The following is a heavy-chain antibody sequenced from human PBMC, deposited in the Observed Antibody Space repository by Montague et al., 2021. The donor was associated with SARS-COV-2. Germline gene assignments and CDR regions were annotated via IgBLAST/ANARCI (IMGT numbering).Heavy chain of an antibody. CDR1: GASISSRSYY. D-gene: IGHD3-3*01. Sequence: SETLSLTCTVSGASISSRSYYWCWILQPPGKGPEWIGFKYYSGSTYYNPTLKSRSTISVDTSKNQLALKLSSVAAADAAVYYCATIPFSITIVGVVQGYYLDDWGQGTLVTVSS. CDR2: KYYSGST. V-gene: IGHV4-39*01. CDR3: ATIPFSITIVGVVQGYYLDD. J-gene: IGHJ4*02.